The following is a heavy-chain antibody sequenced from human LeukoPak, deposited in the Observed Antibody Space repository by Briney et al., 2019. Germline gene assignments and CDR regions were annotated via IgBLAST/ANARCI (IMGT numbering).Heavy chain of an antibody. D-gene: IGHD4-11*01. CDR3: AREDHSNYNY. V-gene: IGHV3-7*01. CDR1: GFTLSGYW. J-gene: IGHJ4*02. Sequence: TGGSLRLSCAASGFTLSGYWMAWVRQAPGKGLEWVASIKQDGGEKFYMDSVKGRFTISKDNAKNSLYLQMNSLRVEDTAVYYCAREDHSNYNYWGQGTLVTVPS. CDR2: IKQDGGEK.